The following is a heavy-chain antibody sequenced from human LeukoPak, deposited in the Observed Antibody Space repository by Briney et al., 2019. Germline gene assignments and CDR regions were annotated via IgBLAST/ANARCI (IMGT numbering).Heavy chain of an antibody. Sequence: GGSLRLSCAASGFTFSSYWMHWVRQAPGKGLVWVSRISDGGSTTTYADSVKGRFTISRDNSKNTLYLQMNSLRAEDTAVYYCAKDSGSYYVDWFDPWGQGTLSPSPQ. V-gene: IGHV3-74*01. CDR1: GFTFSSYW. J-gene: IGHJ5*02. CDR2: ISDGGSTT. CDR3: AKDSGSYYVDWFDP. D-gene: IGHD1-26*01.